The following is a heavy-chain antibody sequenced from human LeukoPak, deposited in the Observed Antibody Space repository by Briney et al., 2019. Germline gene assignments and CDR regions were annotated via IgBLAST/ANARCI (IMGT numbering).Heavy chain of an antibody. CDR2: ISYDGSNK. CDR3: AVVDSSGWYCHDY. CDR1: GFTFSSYA. D-gene: IGHD6-19*01. J-gene: IGHJ4*02. V-gene: IGHV3-30-3*01. Sequence: PGGSLRLSCAASGFTFSSYAMHWVRQAPGKGLEWVAVISYDGSNKYYADSVKGRFTISRDNSKNTLYLQMNSLRAEDTAVYYCAVVDSSGWYCHDYRGQGTLVTVSS.